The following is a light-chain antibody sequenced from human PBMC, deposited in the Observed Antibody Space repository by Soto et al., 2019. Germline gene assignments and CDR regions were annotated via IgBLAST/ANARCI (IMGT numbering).Light chain of an antibody. CDR1: QDISNY. J-gene: IGKJ2*01. CDR3: QQYDNLPYT. V-gene: IGKV1-33*01. Sequence: DIQMTQSPSSLSASVGDRVTITCQASQDISNYLNWYQQKPGKAPKLLIYDASNLETGVPSRFXXSGSGTDFTFTISSLQPEDIATYYCQQYDNLPYTFGQGTXLEIK. CDR2: DAS.